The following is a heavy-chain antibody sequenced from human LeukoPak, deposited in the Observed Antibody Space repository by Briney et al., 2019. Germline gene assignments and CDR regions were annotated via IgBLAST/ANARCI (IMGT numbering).Heavy chain of an antibody. CDR1: GYSFTSYW. Sequence: GESLQISCQGSGYSFTSYWIGWVRQMPGKGLEWMGTIYPGDSDTRYSPSFQGQVTISADKSISTAYLQWSSLKASDTAMYYCARGLATAARRYYYGMDVWGQGTTVTVSS. J-gene: IGHJ6*02. CDR3: ARGLATAARRYYYGMDV. V-gene: IGHV5-51*01. CDR2: IYPGDSDT. D-gene: IGHD6-6*01.